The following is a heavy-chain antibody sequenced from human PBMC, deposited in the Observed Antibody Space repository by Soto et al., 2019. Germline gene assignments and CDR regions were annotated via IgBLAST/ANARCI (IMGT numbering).Heavy chain of an antibody. CDR2: INCNGGST. D-gene: IGHD2-8*01. Sequence: GGSLRLSCAASGFTFNDYGMSWVRQAPGKGLEWVSGINCNGGSTGYADSVKGRFTISRDNAKNSLYLQMNSLRAEDTALYECAGERGYCSNGVCYTRRKFDYWGQGTLVTVSS. CDR1: GFTFNDYG. J-gene: IGHJ4*02. CDR3: AGERGYCSNGVCYTRRKFDY. V-gene: IGHV3-20*01.